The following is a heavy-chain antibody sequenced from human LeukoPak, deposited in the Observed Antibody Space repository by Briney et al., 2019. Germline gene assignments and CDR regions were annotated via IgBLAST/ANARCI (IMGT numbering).Heavy chain of an antibody. Sequence: GGSLRLSCAASGLTFSSHWMHWVRQAPGKGLVWVSRITNDGSSTTYADSVKGRFTISRDNSKNTLYLQMNSLRAEDTAVYYCAREHIVVVTAIPSHYYYYGMDVWGQGTTVTVSS. J-gene: IGHJ6*02. V-gene: IGHV3-74*01. CDR3: AREHIVVVTAIPSHYYYYGMDV. D-gene: IGHD2-21*02. CDR1: GLTFSSHW. CDR2: ITNDGSST.